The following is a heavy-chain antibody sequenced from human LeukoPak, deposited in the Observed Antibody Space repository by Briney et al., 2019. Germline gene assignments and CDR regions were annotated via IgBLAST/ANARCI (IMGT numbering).Heavy chain of an antibody. CDR2: IYYSGST. D-gene: IGHD3-16*01. CDR1: GGSISSYY. Sequence: SETLSLTCTVSGGSISSYYLSWIRQPPGKGLEWIGYIYYSGSTNYNPSLKSRVTISVDTSKNQFSLKLSSVTAADTAVYYCARVNTQGVPSPWGQGILVTVSS. J-gene: IGHJ5*02. V-gene: IGHV4-59*08. CDR3: ARVNTQGVPSP.